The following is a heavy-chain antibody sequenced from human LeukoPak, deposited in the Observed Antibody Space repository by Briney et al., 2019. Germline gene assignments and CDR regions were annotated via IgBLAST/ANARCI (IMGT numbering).Heavy chain of an antibody. Sequence: SETLSLTCTVSGGSINSNTYYWGWLRQPPGQGLEWIGSIHYSGSPYYINYRGSTFYNTSLKSRVTISVDTSKNQFSLKPSSVIAADTAIYYCARNDSGGFDAFDIWGQGTMVTVSS. CDR1: GGSINSNTYY. J-gene: IGHJ3*02. V-gene: IGHV4-39*01. CDR3: ARNDSGGFDAFDI. D-gene: IGHD3-22*01. CDR2: IHYSGSPYYINYRGST.